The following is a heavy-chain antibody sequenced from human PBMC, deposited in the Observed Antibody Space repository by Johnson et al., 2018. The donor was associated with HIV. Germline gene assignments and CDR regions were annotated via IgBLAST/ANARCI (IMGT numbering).Heavy chain of an antibody. Sequence: QVQLVESGGGLVQPGGSLRLSCAASGFTFSSYGMHWVRQAPGKGLEWVAVISYDGSNKYYADSVKGRFTISRDNSKNTLYLQMNSLRAEDTAVYYCAKPRYYDNAFEMWGQGTMVTVSS. CDR1: GFTFSSYG. D-gene: IGHD3-16*01. CDR2: ISYDGSNK. V-gene: IGHV3-30*18. CDR3: AKPRYYDNAFEM. J-gene: IGHJ3*02.